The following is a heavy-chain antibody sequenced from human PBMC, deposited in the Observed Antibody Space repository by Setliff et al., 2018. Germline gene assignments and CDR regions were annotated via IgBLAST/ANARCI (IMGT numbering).Heavy chain of an antibody. J-gene: IGHJ4*02. CDR3: ARGRAGHSGH. D-gene: IGHD6-19*01. CDR1: GFTFRNAW. V-gene: IGHV4-34*09. CDR2: INRSGST. Sequence: LRLSCAASGFTFRNAWMSWVRQAPGKGLEWIAFINRSGSTTYNPSLKSRVTISVDTSKNQFSLKLSSVTAADTAVYYCARGRAGHSGHWGQGTLVTVSS.